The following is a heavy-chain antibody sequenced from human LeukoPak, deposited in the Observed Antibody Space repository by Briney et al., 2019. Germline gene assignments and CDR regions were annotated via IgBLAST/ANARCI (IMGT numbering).Heavy chain of an antibody. Sequence: PSETLSLTCSGSNYSISNSLYWGWPRQPPGKGLEWIGSIYRSGSTFYNPSLKSRVTISLDTSKNQFSLKLSPVTAADTAVYFCARGTYGYYMDVWGKGTTVTVSS. CDR2: IYRSGST. J-gene: IGHJ6*03. CDR3: ARGTYGYYMDV. V-gene: IGHV4-38-2*02. CDR1: NYSISNSLY. D-gene: IGHD4-17*01.